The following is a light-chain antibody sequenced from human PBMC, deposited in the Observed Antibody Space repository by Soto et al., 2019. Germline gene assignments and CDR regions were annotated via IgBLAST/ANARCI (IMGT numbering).Light chain of an antibody. J-gene: IGKJ2*01. CDR3: QQYGSWYT. V-gene: IGKV1-17*01. CDR2: GTS. CDR1: QGIRNN. Sequence: DIQMTQSPSSLFASVGDRVTITCRASQGIRNNLGWYQQKPGKAPKRLIYGTSNLQYGAPSRFSGSGSGTEFTLTITSLQPEDFAVYYCQQYGSWYTFGQGTKLEIK.